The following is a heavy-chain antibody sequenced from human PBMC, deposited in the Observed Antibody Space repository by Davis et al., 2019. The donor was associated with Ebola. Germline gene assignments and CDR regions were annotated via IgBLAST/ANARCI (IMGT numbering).Heavy chain of an antibody. CDR2: INPSGGST. D-gene: IGHD3-16*01. V-gene: IGHV1-46*01. Sequence: ASVKVSCKASGYTFTSYYMHWVRQAPGQGLEWMGIINPSGGSTSYAQKFQGRITMTSDTSTSTVYMELSSLRSEDTAVYYCARNGWSVMDDYWGQGTLVTVSS. J-gene: IGHJ4*02. CDR1: GYTFTSYY. CDR3: ARNGWSVMDDY.